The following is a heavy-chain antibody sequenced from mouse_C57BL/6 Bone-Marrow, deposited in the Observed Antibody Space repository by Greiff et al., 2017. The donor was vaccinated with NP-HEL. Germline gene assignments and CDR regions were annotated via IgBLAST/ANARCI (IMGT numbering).Heavy chain of an antibody. J-gene: IGHJ4*01. V-gene: IGHV1-19*01. CDR1: GYTFTDYY. CDR2: INPYNGGT. D-gene: IGHD1-1*01. Sequence: EVQLQQSGPVLVKPGASVKMSCKASGYTFTDYYMNWVKQSHGKSLEWIGVINPYNGGTSSNQKFKGKATLAVDKSSSTSYMELNSLTSEDSAVYYCAREDYCGSSYAMDYWGQGTSVTVSS. CDR3: AREDYCGSSYAMDY.